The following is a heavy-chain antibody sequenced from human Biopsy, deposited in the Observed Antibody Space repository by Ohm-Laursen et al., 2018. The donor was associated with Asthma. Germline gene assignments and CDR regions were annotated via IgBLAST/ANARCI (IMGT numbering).Heavy chain of an antibody. D-gene: IGHD3-9*01. CDR3: ARTYYDFLTGHVKDVFGV. Sequence: ASVKVSCKASGYNFISFAIHWVRQAPGQRLEWMGWVNTGNGDTKYSQKFQGRVTITRDTSASTAYMELSSLRSEDTATYYCARTYYDFLTGHVKDVFGVWGQGTMVTVSS. CDR1: GYNFISFA. V-gene: IGHV1-3*04. J-gene: IGHJ3*01. CDR2: VNTGNGDT.